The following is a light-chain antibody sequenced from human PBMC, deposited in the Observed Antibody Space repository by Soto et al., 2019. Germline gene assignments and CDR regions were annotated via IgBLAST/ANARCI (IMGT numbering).Light chain of an antibody. J-gene: IGLJ2*01. Sequence: QSALTQPPSASGSPGQSVTISCTGTSSDVGNYNYVSGYQQYPGKAPKLMIYEVNKRPSGVPDRFSGSKSGNTASLTVSGLQAEDEADYYCTSEAAGKNVVFGGGTKLTVL. CDR2: EVN. CDR3: TSEAAGKNVV. V-gene: IGLV2-8*01. CDR1: SSDVGNYNY.